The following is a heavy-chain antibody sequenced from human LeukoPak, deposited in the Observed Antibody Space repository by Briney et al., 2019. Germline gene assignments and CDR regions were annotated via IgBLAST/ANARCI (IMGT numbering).Heavy chain of an antibody. CDR3: ARDPLISSGYYSITKPFVFDV. J-gene: IGHJ3*01. CDR1: GGSFSGYY. D-gene: IGHD3-22*01. CDR2: INHSGST. V-gene: IGHV4-34*01. Sequence: SETLSFTCADYGGSFSGYYWSWIRQPPGKGLEWIGEINHSGSTNCNPSLNSRVSISVDTYKNEFSLKLSSVTAADTAVYYCARDPLISSGYYSITKPFVFDVWVQGTMVTVAS.